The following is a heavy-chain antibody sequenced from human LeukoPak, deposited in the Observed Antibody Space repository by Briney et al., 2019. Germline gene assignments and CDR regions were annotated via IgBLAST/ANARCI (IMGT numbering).Heavy chain of an antibody. CDR1: GGTFSSYA. CDR3: ARAIVSRSQQWLVRGFDY. CDR2: IIPIFGTA. J-gene: IGHJ4*02. Sequence: ASVKVSCKASGGTFSSYAISWVRQAPGQGLEWMGGIIPIFGTANYAQRFQGRVTITTDESTSTAYMELSSLRSEDTAVYYCARAIVSRSQQWLVRGFDYWGQGTLVTVSS. V-gene: IGHV1-69*05. D-gene: IGHD6-19*01.